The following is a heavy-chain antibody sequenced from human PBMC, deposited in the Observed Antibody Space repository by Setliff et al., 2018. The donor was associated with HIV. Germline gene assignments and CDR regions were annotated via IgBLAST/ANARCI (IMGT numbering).Heavy chain of an antibody. CDR2: IYYSGST. CDR1: GGSISSSSYY. CDR3: ARGLGAAAPIDY. J-gene: IGHJ4*02. Sequence: SETLSLTCTVSGGSISSSSYYWGWIRQPPGKGLEWIGSIYYSGSTYYNPSLKSRVTISVDTSKNQFSLKLSSVTAADTAAYYCARGLGAAAPIDYWGQGTLVTVSS. D-gene: IGHD6-13*01. V-gene: IGHV4-39*01.